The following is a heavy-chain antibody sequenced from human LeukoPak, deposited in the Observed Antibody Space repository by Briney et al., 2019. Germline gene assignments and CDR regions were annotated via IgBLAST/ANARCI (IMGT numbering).Heavy chain of an antibody. CDR2: ISCSSSTI. CDR1: GFTFSSYA. V-gene: IGHV3-48*02. CDR3: ARGGGVTTSGGFDI. Sequence: GGSLRLFCAASGFTFSSYAMKWVPQAPGKGLEWLSYISCSSSTIYYADFVKGRFTISRDTAKNSVYIEMNSLRDEDTAVYYCARGGGVTTSGGFDIWGQGTMVTVSS. D-gene: IGHD4-17*01. J-gene: IGHJ3*02.